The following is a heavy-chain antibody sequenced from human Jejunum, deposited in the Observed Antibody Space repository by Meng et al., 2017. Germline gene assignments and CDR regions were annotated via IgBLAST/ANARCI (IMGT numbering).Heavy chain of an antibody. Sequence: QWQPQVSVPGLGKPSGTLSLTSTVSGVSTTAPCYWPWIRQAPGKGLGWIGEVWPSGATYYNPSLSSRITISIDTSNNQFSLEVAFLTAADTAVYYCARAIRERYFDSWGQGTLVTVSS. D-gene: IGHD1-14*01. V-gene: IGHV4-38-2*02. J-gene: IGHJ4*02. CDR1: GVSTTAPCY. CDR3: ARAIRERYFDS. CDR2: VWPSGAT.